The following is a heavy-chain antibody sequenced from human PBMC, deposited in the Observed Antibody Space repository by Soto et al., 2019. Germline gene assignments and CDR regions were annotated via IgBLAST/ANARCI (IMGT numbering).Heavy chain of an antibody. J-gene: IGHJ5*02. Sequence: SETLSLTCIVSGGSISGYYWSWIRQPAGKELEWIGRIYSDGTTNYNPSLKGRGAMSVDTSKKQISLKLTSVTAADTAMYYCARDRGYTSGSFGSWGQGVLVTVSS. CDR1: GGSISGYY. V-gene: IGHV4-4*07. CDR3: ARDRGYTSGSFGS. D-gene: IGHD3-10*01. CDR2: IYSDGTT.